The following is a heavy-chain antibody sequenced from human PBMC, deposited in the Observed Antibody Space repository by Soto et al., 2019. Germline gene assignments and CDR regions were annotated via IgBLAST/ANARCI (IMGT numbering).Heavy chain of an antibody. D-gene: IGHD4-4*01. CDR3: ARSNYNYFDS. CDR2: IQYSGST. V-gene: IGHV4-31*03. J-gene: IGHJ5*01. Sequence: SQTLPLTCTASRGARSSVGYYLTRIRQHPGKGREWIGYIQYSGSTYYNPSLKSRVTISVDTSKKQFSLKLSSVTAADTAVYYCARSNYNYFDSWGQGTLVTVSS. CDR1: RGARSSVGYY.